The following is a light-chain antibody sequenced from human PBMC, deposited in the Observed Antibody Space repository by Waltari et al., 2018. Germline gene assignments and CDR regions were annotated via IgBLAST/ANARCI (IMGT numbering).Light chain of an antibody. CDR2: DAS. J-gene: IGKJ2*01. V-gene: IGKV1-33*01. Sequence: DIQMTQSPSSLSATAGDRVTITCQASQDIGNFLNWYQQKPGRAPNLLIYDASNLETGVPSRFSGGGSGTHFTFTITSLQSEDIATYYCQQYDNFPFTFGQGTKVEIK. CDR1: QDIGNF. CDR3: QQYDNFPFT.